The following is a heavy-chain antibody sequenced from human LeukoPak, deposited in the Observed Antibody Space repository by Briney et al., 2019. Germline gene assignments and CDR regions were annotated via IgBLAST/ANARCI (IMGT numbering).Heavy chain of an antibody. Sequence: PGGSLRLSCAASGFTLSTYAMTWVRQAPGKGLEWVSAVSGSGSGTYYADSVKGRFTVSRDNSKNTLYLQMNSLRAEDTAVYYCAKALGYCSSTSCMGYMDVWGKGTTVTVSS. CDR1: GFTLSTYA. J-gene: IGHJ6*03. D-gene: IGHD2-2*01. CDR2: VSGSGSGT. V-gene: IGHV3-23*01. CDR3: AKALGYCSSTSCMGYMDV.